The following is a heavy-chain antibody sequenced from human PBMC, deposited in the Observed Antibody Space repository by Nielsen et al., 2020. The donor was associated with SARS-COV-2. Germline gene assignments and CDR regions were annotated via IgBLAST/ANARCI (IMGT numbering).Heavy chain of an antibody. V-gene: IGHV1-18*01. D-gene: IGHD4-17*01. J-gene: IGHJ1*01. CDR3: AHTRNYGDYDLGYFQH. Sequence: ASVKVSCKASGYTFTSYGISWVRQAPGQGLEWMGWISAYNGNTNYAQKLQGRVTMTTDTSTSTAYMELSSLRSEDTAVYYCAHTRNYGDYDLGYFQHWGQGTLVTVSS. CDR1: GYTFTSYG. CDR2: ISAYNGNT.